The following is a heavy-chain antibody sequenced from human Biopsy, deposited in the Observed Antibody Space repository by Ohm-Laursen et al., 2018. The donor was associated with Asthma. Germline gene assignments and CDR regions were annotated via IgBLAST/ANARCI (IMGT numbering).Heavy chain of an antibody. Sequence: SLRLSCAASGFTFSSYSMNWVRQAPGTGLEWVSSISSSSSYIYYADSVKGRFTISRDNAKNSLYLQMNSLRAEDTAVYYCARDGTDMNEAMPKDYWGQGTLVTVSS. CDR1: GFTFSSYS. D-gene: IGHD2-2*01. CDR3: ARDGTDMNEAMPKDY. V-gene: IGHV3-21*01. J-gene: IGHJ4*02. CDR2: ISSSSSYI.